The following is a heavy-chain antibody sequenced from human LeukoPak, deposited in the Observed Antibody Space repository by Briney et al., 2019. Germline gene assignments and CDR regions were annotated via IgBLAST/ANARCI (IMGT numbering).Heavy chain of an antibody. CDR3: ARAGYSGYDWNYYYYMDV. D-gene: IGHD5-12*01. Sequence: PSETLSLTCTVSGGSISSYYWSWIRQPAGKGLEWIGRIYTSGSTNYNPSLKSRVIMSVDTSKNQFSLKLSSVTAADTAVYYCARAGYSGYDWNYYYYMDVWGKGTTVTISS. CDR1: GGSISSYY. CDR2: IYTSGST. J-gene: IGHJ6*03. V-gene: IGHV4-4*07.